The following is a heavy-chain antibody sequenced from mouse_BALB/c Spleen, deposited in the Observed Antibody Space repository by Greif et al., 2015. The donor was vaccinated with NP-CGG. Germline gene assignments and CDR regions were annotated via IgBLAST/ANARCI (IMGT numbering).Heavy chain of an antibody. Sequence: QVQLQQSGAELVKPGASVKLSCKASGYTFASYWMHWVKQRPGQGLEWIGEINPSNGRTNYNEKFKSKATLTVDKSSSTAYMQLSSLTSEDSAVYYCARSVNWYFDVWGAGTTVAVSS. CDR3: ARSVNWYFDV. V-gene: IGHV1S81*02. J-gene: IGHJ1*01. D-gene: IGHD2-12*01. CDR2: INPSNGRT. CDR1: GYTFASYW.